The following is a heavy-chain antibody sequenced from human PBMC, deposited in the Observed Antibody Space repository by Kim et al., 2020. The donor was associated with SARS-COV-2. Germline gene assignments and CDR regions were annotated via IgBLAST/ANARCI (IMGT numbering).Heavy chain of an antibody. J-gene: IGHJ4*02. CDR3: ARGGGKSGYSKY. V-gene: IGHV4-59*09. Sequence: NSTPSLKSRVTISVDTSKNQFSLKLSSVTAADTAVYYCARGGGKSGYSKYWGQGTLVTVSS. D-gene: IGHD5-18*01.